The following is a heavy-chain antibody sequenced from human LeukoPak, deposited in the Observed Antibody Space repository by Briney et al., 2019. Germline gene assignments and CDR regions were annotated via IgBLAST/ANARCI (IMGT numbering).Heavy chain of an antibody. J-gene: IGHJ3*02. CDR3: ARESSPKYYDFWSGYSRYDAFDI. CDR2: IWYDGSNK. CDR1: GITFRNCG. D-gene: IGHD3-3*01. V-gene: IGHV3-33*01. Sequence: GGSLRLSCAASGITFRNCGMHWVRQAPGKGLEWVAVIWYDGSNKYYADSVKGRFTISRDNSKNTLYLQMNSLRAEDTAVYYCARESSPKYYDFWSGYSRYDAFDIWGQGTMVTVSS.